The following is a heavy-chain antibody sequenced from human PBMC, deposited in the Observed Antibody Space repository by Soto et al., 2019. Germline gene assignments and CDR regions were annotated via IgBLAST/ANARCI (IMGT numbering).Heavy chain of an antibody. Sequence: GESLKICWAASGFSFSGFAMSWVCRAPGKGRAWVSEISGSGVGTYYADSVKGRFSISGDNSKNMVDLQMDGLRGEDTAMYYCENLKSRAMMLVVTDAFYIWGQRTM. CDR2: ISGSGVGT. CDR1: GFSFSGFA. D-gene: IGHD3-22*01. V-gene: IGHV3-23*01. J-gene: IGHJ3*02. CDR3: ENLKSRAMMLVVTDAFYI.